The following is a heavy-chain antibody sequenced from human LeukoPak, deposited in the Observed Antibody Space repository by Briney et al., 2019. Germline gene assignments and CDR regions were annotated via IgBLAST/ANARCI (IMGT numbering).Heavy chain of an antibody. CDR3: ARAGYDYVWGSYREFDY. CDR1: GGSFSGYY. Sequence: SETLSLTCAVYGGSFSGYYWSWIRQLPGKGLEWIGEINHSGSTNYNPSLKSRVTISVDTSKNQFSLKLSSVTAADTAVYYCARAGYDYVWGSYREFDYWGQGTLVTVSS. V-gene: IGHV4-34*01. J-gene: IGHJ4*02. D-gene: IGHD3-16*02. CDR2: INHSGST.